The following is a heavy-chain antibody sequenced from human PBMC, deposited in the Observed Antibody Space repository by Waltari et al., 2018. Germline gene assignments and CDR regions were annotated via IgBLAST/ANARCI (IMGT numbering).Heavy chain of an antibody. V-gene: IGHV4-39*07. Sequence: QLQLQESGPGLVKPSETLSLTCTVSGGSISSSSYYWGWIRQPPGKGLEWIGRIYYSGRPYYTPPLKSRVTISVDTSKNQFSLKLSSVTAADTAVYYCARDGGRLSTFHFDYWGQGTLVTVSS. CDR2: IYYSGRP. CDR3: ARDGGRLSTFHFDY. J-gene: IGHJ4*02. CDR1: GGSISSSSYY. D-gene: IGHD2-15*01.